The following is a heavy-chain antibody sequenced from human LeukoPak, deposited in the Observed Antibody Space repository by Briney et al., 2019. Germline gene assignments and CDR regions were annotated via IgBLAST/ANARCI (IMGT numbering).Heavy chain of an antibody. J-gene: IGHJ4*02. Sequence: SETLSLTCTVSGGSISSYYWSWIRQPPGKGLEWIGEINHSGSTNYNPSLKSRVTISVDTSKNQFSLKLSSVTAADTAVYYCAREVYYGPDYWGQGTLVTVSS. CDR1: GGSISSYY. CDR3: AREVYYGPDY. V-gene: IGHV4-34*01. CDR2: INHSGST. D-gene: IGHD3-10*01.